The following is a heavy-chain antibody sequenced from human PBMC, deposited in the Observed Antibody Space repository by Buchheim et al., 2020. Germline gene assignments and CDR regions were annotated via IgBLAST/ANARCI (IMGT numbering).Heavy chain of an antibody. J-gene: IGHJ4*02. D-gene: IGHD1-26*01. CDR1: GGSFSGYY. V-gene: IGHV4-34*01. CDR2: IYHSGST. Sequence: QVQLQQWGAGLLKPSETLSLTCAVYGGSFSGYYWSWIRQPPGKGLEWIGEIYHSGSTNYNPFLKRQVTIPVDTSKNQFSLKLSSVTAADRAVYYCARPQGRVRSGSYGYWGQGTL. CDR3: ARPQGRVRSGSYGY.